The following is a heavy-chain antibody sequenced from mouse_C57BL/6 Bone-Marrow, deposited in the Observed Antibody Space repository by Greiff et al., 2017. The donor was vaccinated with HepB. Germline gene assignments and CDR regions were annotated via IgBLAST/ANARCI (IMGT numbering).Heavy chain of an antibody. J-gene: IGHJ3*01. CDR2: INPNNGGT. V-gene: IGHV1-26*01. CDR1: GYTFTDYY. Sequence: VQLQQSGPELVKPGASVKISCKASGYTFTDYYMNWVKQSHGKSLEWIGDINPNNGGTSYNQKFKVKATLTVDKSSSTAYMELRSLTSEDSAVYYCAGGCYDLSSFAYWGQGTLVTVSA. D-gene: IGHD2-4*01. CDR3: AGGCYDLSSFAY.